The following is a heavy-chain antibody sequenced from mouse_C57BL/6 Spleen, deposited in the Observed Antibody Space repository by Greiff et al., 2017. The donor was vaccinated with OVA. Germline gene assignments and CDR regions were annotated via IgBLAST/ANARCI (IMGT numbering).Heavy chain of an antibody. CDR2: ISDGGSYT. V-gene: IGHV5-4*01. CDR1: GFTFSSYA. J-gene: IGHJ3*01. Sequence: EVKLMESGGGLVKPGGSLKLSCAASGFTFSSYAMSWVRQTPEKRLEWVATISDGGSYTYYPDNVKGRFTISRDNAKNNLYLQMSHLKSEDTAMYYCARDGGLGGFAYWGQGTLVTVSA. CDR3: ARDGGLGGFAY.